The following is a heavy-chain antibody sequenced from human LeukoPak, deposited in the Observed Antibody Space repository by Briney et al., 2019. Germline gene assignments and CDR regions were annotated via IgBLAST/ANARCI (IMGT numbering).Heavy chain of an antibody. CDR1: GGSFSGYY. Sequence: SETLSLTCAVYGGSFSGYYWSWIRQPPGKGLEWIGEINHSGSTNYNPSLKSRVTISVDTSKNQFSLKLSSVTAADTAVYYCARHMSVAGRDYFDYWGQGTLVTVSS. CDR2: INHSGST. J-gene: IGHJ4*02. D-gene: IGHD6-19*01. CDR3: ARHMSVAGRDYFDY. V-gene: IGHV4-34*01.